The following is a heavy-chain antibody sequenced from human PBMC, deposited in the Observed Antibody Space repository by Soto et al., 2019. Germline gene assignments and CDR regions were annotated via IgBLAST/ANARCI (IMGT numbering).Heavy chain of an antibody. V-gene: IGHV3-23*01. CDR1: GFTFSSYA. Sequence: EVQLLESGGGLVKPGGSLRLSCAASGFTFSSYAMSWVRQAPGKGLEWVAAISGSGGSTYYADSVKGRFTISRDNYKNTLYLKMNSLRAEDTDVYYCAKTRIWLNSYGFDYLGQGTLVTVSS. CDR2: ISGSGGST. J-gene: IGHJ4*02. D-gene: IGHD5-18*01. CDR3: AKTRIWLNSYGFDY.